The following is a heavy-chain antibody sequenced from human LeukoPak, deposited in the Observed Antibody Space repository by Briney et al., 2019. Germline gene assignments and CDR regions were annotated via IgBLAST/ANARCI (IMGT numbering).Heavy chain of an antibody. CDR1: GGTFSSYA. V-gene: IGHV1-69*05. Sequence: SVKVSCKASGGTFSSYAISWVRQAPGQGLEWMGGIIPIFGTANYAQKFQGRVTIATDESTSTAYMELSSLRSEDTAVYYCAIVVVPAAISGGWFDPWGQGTLVTVSS. J-gene: IGHJ5*02. D-gene: IGHD2-2*01. CDR2: IIPIFGTA. CDR3: AIVVVPAAISGGWFDP.